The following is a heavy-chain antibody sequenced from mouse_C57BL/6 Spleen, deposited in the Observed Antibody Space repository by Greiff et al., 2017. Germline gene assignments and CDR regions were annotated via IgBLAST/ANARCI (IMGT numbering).Heavy chain of an antibody. V-gene: IGHV1-7*01. J-gene: IGHJ2*01. Sequence: VQLQQSGAALAKPGASVKLSCKASGYTFTSYWLHWVKQRPGQGLEWIGYINPSSGYTKYNQKFKDKATFTADKSSSTAYMQLSSLTYEDSAVYYCARRVTTVVPFDYWGQGTTLTVSS. CDR1: GYTFTSYW. CDR3: ARRVTTVVPFDY. CDR2: INPSSGYT. D-gene: IGHD1-1*01.